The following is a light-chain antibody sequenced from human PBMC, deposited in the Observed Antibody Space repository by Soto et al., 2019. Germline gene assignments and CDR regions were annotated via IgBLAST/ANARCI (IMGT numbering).Light chain of an antibody. CDR2: DVT. CDR3: SSYTSTNTLV. CDR1: SSDLGDYNY. J-gene: IGLJ1*01. Sequence: QSALTQPASVSGSPGQSITISCTGTSSDLGDYNYVSWYQLHPGEAPKLMIYDVTNRPSGVSNRFSGSKSGNTASLTISGLQAEDETDYYCSSYTSTNTLVLGTGTKVTVL. V-gene: IGLV2-14*01.